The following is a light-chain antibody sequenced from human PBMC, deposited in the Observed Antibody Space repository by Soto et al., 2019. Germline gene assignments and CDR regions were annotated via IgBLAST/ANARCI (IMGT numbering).Light chain of an antibody. CDR3: QQYNSAPLT. V-gene: IGKV1-5*01. CDR2: YTS. J-gene: IGKJ4*01. CDR1: QSINRW. Sequence: IQMTQSPSTLSASVGDRVTITCRASQSINRWLAWYQQRPGKAPRLLIYYTSTLESGVPSRFSGSESGTEFTLTISGLQPDDFATYYCQQYNSAPLTFGGGTMVDIK.